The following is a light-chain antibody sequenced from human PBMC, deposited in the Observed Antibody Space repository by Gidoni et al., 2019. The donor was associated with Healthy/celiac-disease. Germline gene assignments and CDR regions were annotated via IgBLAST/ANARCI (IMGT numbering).Light chain of an antibody. CDR2: AAS. V-gene: IGKV1-39*01. Sequence: DIQMTQSPSSLSASVGDRVTITCRASQSISSYLNWYQQKPGKAPKLLIYAASSLQSGVPSRFSGSGSGTDLTLTISSLQPEDFATYYCQQSYSTPPVTFGGGTQVEIK. CDR1: QSISSY. CDR3: QQSYSTPPVT. J-gene: IGKJ4*01.